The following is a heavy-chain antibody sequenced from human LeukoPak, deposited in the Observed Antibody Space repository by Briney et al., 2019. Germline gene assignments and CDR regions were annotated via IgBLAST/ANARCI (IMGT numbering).Heavy chain of an antibody. Sequence: PSETLSLTCTVSGGYIGSYYWSWIRQPAGRGLEWIGRIHTTENTDYNPSLKSRVTMSVAMSTGQVSLTLTSVTAADTAVYYCAREGDYGDYSKSFYYMDVWGKGTTVTVSS. J-gene: IGHJ6*03. CDR1: GGYIGSYY. CDR3: AREGDYGDYSKSFYYMDV. D-gene: IGHD4-17*01. V-gene: IGHV4-4*07. CDR2: IHTTENT.